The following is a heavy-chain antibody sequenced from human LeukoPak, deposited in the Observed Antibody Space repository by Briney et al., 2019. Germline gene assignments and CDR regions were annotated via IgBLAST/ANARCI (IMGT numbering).Heavy chain of an antibody. CDR3: ARRVVVPAALFYYYYYMDV. CDR1: GYTFTSYD. Sequence: ASVKVSCKASGYTFTSYDSNWVRQATGQGLEWMGWMNPNSGNTGYAQKFQGRVTMTRNTSISTAYMELSSLRSEDTAVYYCARRVVVPAALFYYYYYMDVWGKGTTVTVSS. CDR2: MNPNSGNT. D-gene: IGHD2-2*01. J-gene: IGHJ6*03. V-gene: IGHV1-8*01.